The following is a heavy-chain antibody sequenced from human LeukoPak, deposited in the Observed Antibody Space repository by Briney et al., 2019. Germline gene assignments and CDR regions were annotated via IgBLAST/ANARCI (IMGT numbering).Heavy chain of an antibody. D-gene: IGHD6-19*01. J-gene: IGHJ4*02. CDR3: ARGGGYSSGFYYPIDC. V-gene: IGHV3-23*01. CDR2: LLASGGNT. Sequence: GGSLRLSCAASGFTFFNYAMTWVRQTPGKGLEWVSTLLASGGNTFYADSVKGRFTISRDNSKNTLYLQMNSLRVEDTAVCYCARGGGYSSGFYYPIDCWGQGTLVTVSS. CDR1: GFTFFNYA.